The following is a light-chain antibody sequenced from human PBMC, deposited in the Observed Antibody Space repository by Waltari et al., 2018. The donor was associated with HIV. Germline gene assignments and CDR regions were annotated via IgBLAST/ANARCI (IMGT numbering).Light chain of an antibody. Sequence: QSALTQPPAVSGSPGQSVTISCTGPSRDVGSYNRVSWYQQPPGTAPKLMIYEVNNRPSGVPDRFSGSKSGNPASLTISGLQAEDEADYYCSSYTSSTLVFGGGTKLTVL. CDR1: SRDVGSYNR. CDR2: EVN. CDR3: SSYTSSTLV. J-gene: IGLJ2*01. V-gene: IGLV2-18*02.